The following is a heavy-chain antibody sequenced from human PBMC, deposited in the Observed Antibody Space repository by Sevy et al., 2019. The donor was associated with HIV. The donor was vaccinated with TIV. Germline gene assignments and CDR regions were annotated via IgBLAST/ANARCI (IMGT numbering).Heavy chain of an antibody. V-gene: IGHV3-13*01. Sequence: GGSLRLSCAASGFTFSRYDMHWVRQATGKGLEWVSSIGTAGETYYPGSVKVRFTISRENGKKSLYLQMNSLRAGDTGEYYCARGTRNSVSYYLGDDAFDIGGQGTMVTVSS. D-gene: IGHD1-26*01. CDR1: GFTFSRYD. CDR2: IGTAGET. CDR3: ARGTRNSVSYYLGDDAFDI. J-gene: IGHJ3*02.